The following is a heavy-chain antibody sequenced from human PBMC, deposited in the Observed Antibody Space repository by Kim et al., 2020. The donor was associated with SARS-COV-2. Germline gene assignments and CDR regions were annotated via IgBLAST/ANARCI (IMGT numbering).Heavy chain of an antibody. CDR3: AGSMASYYYYGMDV. Sequence: ADSVEGRFTISRDNSKNTLYLQMNRLRAEDTAVYYCAGSMASYYYYGMDVWGQGTTVTVSS. D-gene: IGHD3-10*01. J-gene: IGHJ6*02. V-gene: IGHV3-30*01.